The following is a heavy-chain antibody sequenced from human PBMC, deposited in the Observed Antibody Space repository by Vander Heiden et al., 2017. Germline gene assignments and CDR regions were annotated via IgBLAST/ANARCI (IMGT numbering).Heavy chain of an antibody. CDR3: ARHWLGRPFWFFDL. Sequence: EEQPVQSGSEVKQPGGCVRISCKGSGYDFSSLWIAWVRQMPGTGLEWMGIIFPGDSDTRYSPSFEGHVTISADKSVDTAYLQWSSLEASDTAIYYCARHWLGRPFWFFDLWGRGTLVTVSS. J-gene: IGHJ2*01. V-gene: IGHV5-51*01. CDR1: GYDFSSLW. D-gene: IGHD1-26*01. CDR2: IFPGDSDT.